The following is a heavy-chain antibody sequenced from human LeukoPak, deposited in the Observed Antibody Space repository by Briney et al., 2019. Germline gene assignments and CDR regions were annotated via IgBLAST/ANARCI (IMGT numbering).Heavy chain of an antibody. CDR3: ASSSGGWYTTEYFQH. J-gene: IGHJ1*01. V-gene: IGHV3-30-3*01. D-gene: IGHD6-19*01. Sequence: GGSLRLSCAASGLTFSSYAMHWVRQAPGKGLEWVAVISYDGSNKYYADSVKGRFSISRDNSKNTLYMQMNSLRAEDTAVYYCASSSGGWYTTEYFQHWGQGTLVTVSS. CDR2: ISYDGSNK. CDR1: GLTFSSYA.